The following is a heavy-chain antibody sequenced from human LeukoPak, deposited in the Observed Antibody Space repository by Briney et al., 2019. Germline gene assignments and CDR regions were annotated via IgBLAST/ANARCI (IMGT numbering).Heavy chain of an antibody. CDR2: IYYSGST. CDR3: ASRGYSYGRNFDY. V-gene: IGHV4-30-4*08. D-gene: IGHD5-18*01. CDR1: GGSISSGDYY. Sequence: SQTLSLTCTVSGGSISSGDYYWSWIRQPPGKGLEWIGYIYYSGSTYYNPSLKSRVTISVDTSKNQFSLKLSSVTTADTAVYYCASRGYSYGRNFDYWGQGTLVTVSS. J-gene: IGHJ4*02.